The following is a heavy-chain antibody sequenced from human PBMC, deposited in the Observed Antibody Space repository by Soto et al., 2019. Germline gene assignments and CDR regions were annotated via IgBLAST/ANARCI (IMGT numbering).Heavy chain of an antibody. V-gene: IGHV3-53*01. CDR2: IYSGGYT. Sequence: EVQLVESGGGLIQPGGSLRLSCAVSGFTVSNNYMSWVRQAPGKGLEGVSVIYSGGYTAYGDSVKGRFTISRDNSKTTLSLQRNTRGADDPAAFYVATPPGGGGYWGQGTLVTVSS. J-gene: IGHJ4*02. CDR3: ATPPGGGGY. CDR1: GFTVSNNY. D-gene: IGHD3-10*01.